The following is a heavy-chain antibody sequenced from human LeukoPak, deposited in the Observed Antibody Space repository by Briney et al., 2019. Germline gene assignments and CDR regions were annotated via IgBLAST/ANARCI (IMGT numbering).Heavy chain of an antibody. CDR1: GGTFSSYA. J-gene: IGHJ6*03. CDR2: IIPIFGTA. CDR3: AGGSIAVAGTDGGGYYYYYMDV. D-gene: IGHD6-19*01. V-gene: IGHV1-69*13. Sequence: ASVKVSCKASGGTFSSYAISWVRQAPGQGLEWMGGIIPIFGTANYAQKFQGRVTITADESTSTAYMELSSLRSEDTAVYYCAGGSIAVAGTDGGGYYYYYMDVWGKGTTVTVSS.